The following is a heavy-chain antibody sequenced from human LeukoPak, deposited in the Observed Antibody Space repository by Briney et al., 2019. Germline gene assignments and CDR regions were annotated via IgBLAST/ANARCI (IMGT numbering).Heavy chain of an antibody. CDR3: ARDGAEDITMIVAPFDP. Sequence: PGRYLRAYRTGTGLTISDHDMGWNRQEPGYGLEKVSYISSSGNTIYYAESVKGRFPISRENAKNSLYLQMNSLRAEDTAVYYCARDGAEDITMIVAPFDPWGQGTLVTVSS. J-gene: IGHJ5*02. CDR1: GLTISDHD. CDR2: ISSSGNTI. D-gene: IGHD3-22*01. V-gene: IGHV3-11*01.